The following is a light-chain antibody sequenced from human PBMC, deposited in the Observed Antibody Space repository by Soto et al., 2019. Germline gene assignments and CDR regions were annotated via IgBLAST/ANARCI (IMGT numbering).Light chain of an antibody. CDR3: HQYNNWPWT. CDR1: QSVTIGY. J-gene: IGKJ1*01. V-gene: IGKV3D-15*01. Sequence: TQSPGTVSFSPRETATLSCMASQSVTIGYLAWFQQKPGQAPRLLIYGARTRATGVPDRFSGSGSETEFTLTIRSLESEDSALYYCHQYNNWPWTFGQGTKVDIK. CDR2: GAR.